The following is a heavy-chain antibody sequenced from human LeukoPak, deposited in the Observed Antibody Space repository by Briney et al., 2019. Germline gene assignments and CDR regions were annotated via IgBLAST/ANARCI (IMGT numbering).Heavy chain of an antibody. V-gene: IGHV4-39*07. D-gene: IGHD3-3*01. J-gene: IGHJ6*03. Sequence: SETLSLTCTVSGGSISSSSYYWGWIRQPPGKGLEWIGSIYYSGSTYYNPSLKSRVTISVDTSKNQFSLKLSSVTAADTAVYYCARVLSGYSSSGFGYMDVWGKGTTVTVSS. CDR2: IYYSGST. CDR1: GGSISSSSYY. CDR3: ARVLSGYSSSGFGYMDV.